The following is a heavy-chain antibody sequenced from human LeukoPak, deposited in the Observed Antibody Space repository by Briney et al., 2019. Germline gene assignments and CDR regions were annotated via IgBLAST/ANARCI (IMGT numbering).Heavy chain of an antibody. J-gene: IGHJ3*02. D-gene: IGHD3-10*01. CDR3: ARTLGNYGSGSYDALDI. CDR1: GASISSGTW. V-gene: IGHV4-4*02. CDR2: IYHSEST. Sequence: SETLSLTCAVSGASISSGTWWSWVRQPPGKGLEGIGEIYHSESTNYKPSLQSRGTISVDKSKNQFSLRLNSVTAADTAVYYCARTLGNYGSGSYDALDIWGQGTMVTVSS.